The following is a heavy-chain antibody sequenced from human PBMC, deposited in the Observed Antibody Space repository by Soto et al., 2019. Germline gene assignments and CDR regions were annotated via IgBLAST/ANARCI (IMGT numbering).Heavy chain of an antibody. D-gene: IGHD5-12*01. CDR2: IPSRGRP. Sequence: QVQLRESGPGLVKPSQTLSLTCSVSGASVAGGSSYWSWVRQPPGKGLEWIGYIPSRGRPFYNPSLTSRGTISADTSKNQLSLQLTSVTAADTAVYYCARDTYSGYDFGHWGQGTLVTVSS. CDR1: GASVAGGSSY. J-gene: IGHJ5*02. V-gene: IGHV4-30-4*01. CDR3: ARDTYSGYDFGH.